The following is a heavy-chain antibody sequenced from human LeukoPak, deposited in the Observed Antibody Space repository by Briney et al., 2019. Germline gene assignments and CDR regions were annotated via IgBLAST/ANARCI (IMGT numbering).Heavy chain of an antibody. Sequence: GGSLRLSCTASEFTFSTAFMNWVRQAPGKGLGWVSAITDSGGSTYYADSVKGRFTISRDNSKNTLYLQMNSLRAEDTAVYYCAVNYYGSGSYINYWGQGTLVTVSS. V-gene: IGHV3-23*01. CDR2: ITDSGGST. CDR1: EFTFSTAF. D-gene: IGHD3-10*01. J-gene: IGHJ4*02. CDR3: AVNYYGSGSYINY.